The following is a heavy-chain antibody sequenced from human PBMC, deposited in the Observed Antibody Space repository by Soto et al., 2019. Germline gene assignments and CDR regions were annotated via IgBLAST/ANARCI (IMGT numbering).Heavy chain of an antibody. CDR3: ARGFGSGSRAFDI. CDR1: GGSVSSGSYY. CDR2: IYYSGST. D-gene: IGHD1-26*01. V-gene: IGHV4-61*01. Sequence: QVQLQESGPGLVKPSETLSLTCTVSGGSVSSGSYYWSWIRQPPGKGLEWIGYIYYSGSTNYNPSLKSRVTISVDTSKNQFSLKLSSVTAADTAVYYCARGFGSGSRAFDIWSQGTMVTVSS. J-gene: IGHJ3*02.